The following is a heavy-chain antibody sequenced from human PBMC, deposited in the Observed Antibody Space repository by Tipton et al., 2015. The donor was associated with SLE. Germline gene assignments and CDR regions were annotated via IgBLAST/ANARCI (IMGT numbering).Heavy chain of an antibody. CDR2: IYSGGST. D-gene: IGHD5-18*01. CDR3: ARGARGNSYGSDEDFDY. CDR1: GFTVSSNY. Sequence: GSLRLSCAASGFTVSSNYMSWVRQAPGKGLECVSVIYSGGSTFYTDSVKGRFTISRDNSKNTLFLQMNSLRTEDTAVYYCARGARGNSYGSDEDFDYWGQGTLVTVSS. V-gene: IGHV3-66*02. J-gene: IGHJ4*02.